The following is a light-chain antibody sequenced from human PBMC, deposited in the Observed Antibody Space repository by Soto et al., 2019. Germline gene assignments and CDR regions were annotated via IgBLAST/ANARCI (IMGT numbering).Light chain of an antibody. CDR3: QQTYSTPYT. CDR2: TSG. V-gene: IGKV1-39*01. Sequence: DIHMTQSPSSLSASVGDRVTVSCRASQRITTYVNWYQQKPGEAPKLLSTTSGTLQRGVPSRFSGSGSGTDFTLTISSLQPADFATYFCQQTYSTPYTFGQGTKLEIK. J-gene: IGKJ2*01. CDR1: QRITTY.